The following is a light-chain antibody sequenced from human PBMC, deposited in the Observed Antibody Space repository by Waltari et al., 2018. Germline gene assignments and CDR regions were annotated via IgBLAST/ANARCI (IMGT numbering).Light chain of an antibody. J-gene: IGKJ4*01. CDR2: DAS. CDR1: QSVRSH. CDR3: QQRSNWPPLT. Sequence: EVVLTQSPATLSLSPGERATLSCRASQSVRSHLAWYHQKPGQAPRPLIYDASNRAPGIPPRLSGSGSGTDFTLTISRLEPEDSAVYYCQQRSNWPPLTFGGGTKVEIK. V-gene: IGKV3-11*01.